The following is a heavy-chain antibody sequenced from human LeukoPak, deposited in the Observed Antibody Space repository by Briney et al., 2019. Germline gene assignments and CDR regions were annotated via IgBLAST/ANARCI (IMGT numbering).Heavy chain of an antibody. V-gene: IGHV4-59*01. CDR1: GDSISSWY. CDR2: IYYSGTT. Sequence: SETLSLTCAVSGDSISSWYWSWIRQPPGKGLEWIGYIYYSGTTYYNPSLKSRVTISVDTSKNQFSLKLSSVTAADTAVYYCARAGADAGGYSYGYGPFGYWGQGTLVTVSS. CDR3: ARAGADAGGYSYGYGPFGY. J-gene: IGHJ4*02. D-gene: IGHD5-18*01.